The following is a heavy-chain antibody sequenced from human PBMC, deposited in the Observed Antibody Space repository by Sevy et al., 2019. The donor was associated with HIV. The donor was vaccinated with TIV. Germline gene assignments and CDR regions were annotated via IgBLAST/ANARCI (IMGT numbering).Heavy chain of an antibody. CDR2: ISWNSGSI. CDR1: GFTFDDYA. CDR3: AKDSVTVAGSFQH. V-gene: IGHV3-9*01. D-gene: IGHD6-19*01. J-gene: IGHJ1*01. Sequence: GGSLRRSCAASGFTFDDYAMHWVRQAPGKGLEWVSGISWNSGSIGYAESVKGRFTIARDNAKNSLYLQMNSLRAEETALYYCAKDSVTVAGSFQHWGQGTLVTVSS.